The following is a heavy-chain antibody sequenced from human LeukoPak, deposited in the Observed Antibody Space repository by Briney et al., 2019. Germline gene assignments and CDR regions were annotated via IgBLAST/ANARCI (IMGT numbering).Heavy chain of an antibody. J-gene: IGHJ4*02. V-gene: IGHV4-61*02. CDR2: IYTSGST. CDR3: ASGPSYYYGSGSSGFDY. CDR1: GGSISSGSYY. D-gene: IGHD3-10*01. Sequence: SQTLSLTCTVSGGSISSGSYYWSWIRQPAGKGLEWIGRIYTSGSTNYNPSLKSRVSISVDTSKNQFSLKLSSVTAADTAVYYCASGPSYYYGSGSSGFDYWGQGTLVTVSS.